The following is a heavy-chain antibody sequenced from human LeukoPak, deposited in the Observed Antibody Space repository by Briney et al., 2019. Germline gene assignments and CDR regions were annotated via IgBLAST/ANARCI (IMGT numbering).Heavy chain of an antibody. V-gene: IGHV3-23*01. D-gene: IGHD7-27*01. CDR1: GFTFSSYG. CDR2: ISGSGDRT. Sequence: GGSLRLSCAASGFTFSSYGMSWVRQAPGKGLEWVSAISGSGDRTYYGDSVKGRFTISRDDSKNTLSLQMNSLRVEDTAVYYCARDLAWGAFDYWGQGTLVTVSS. CDR3: ARDLAWGAFDY. J-gene: IGHJ4*02.